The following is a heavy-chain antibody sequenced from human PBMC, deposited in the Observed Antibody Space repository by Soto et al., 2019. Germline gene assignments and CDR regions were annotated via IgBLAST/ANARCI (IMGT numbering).Heavy chain of an antibody. CDR2: ISYDGSNK. J-gene: IGHJ6*04. D-gene: IGHD2-15*01. V-gene: IGHV3-30-3*01. CDR3: GRRNIVVVVAAKGRAV. Sequence: QVQLVESGGGVVQPGRSLRLSCAASGFTFSSYAMHWVRQAPGKGLEWVAVISYDGSNKYYADSVKGRFTISRDNSKNTLYRKMNSLGVEDRVVYYWGRRNIVVVVAAKGRAVWGKGTTVTVSS. CDR1: GFTFSSYA.